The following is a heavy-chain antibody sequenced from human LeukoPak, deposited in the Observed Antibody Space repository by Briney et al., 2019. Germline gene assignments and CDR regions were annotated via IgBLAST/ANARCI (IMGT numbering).Heavy chain of an antibody. CDR3: ARGNYGSGEEYFDL. D-gene: IGHD3-10*01. Sequence: GKSLKISCYCCGYSFTSYWIGWVRPMTRKCLEWMGHIYPGDSDTRDSRSFQGEVTISADKSIKTSDLQWSSLKASETAMYYCARGNYGSGEEYFDLWGRGTLVTVCS. V-gene: IGHV5-51*01. CDR1: GYSFTSYW. CDR2: IYPGDSDT. J-gene: IGHJ2*01.